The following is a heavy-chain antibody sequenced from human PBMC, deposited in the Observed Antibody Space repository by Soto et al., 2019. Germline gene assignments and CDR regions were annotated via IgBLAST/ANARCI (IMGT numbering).Heavy chain of an antibody. D-gene: IGHD3-16*01. Sequence: SETLSLTCTVSVGFVSSGSYFWSWIRQPPGKGLEWIGCIYYSVSTNYNPSLKNRVTISADTSKNRFSLRLRSATAADTAVYYCARDLPLGLFYYWGQGTPFTASS. J-gene: IGHJ4*02. CDR3: ARDLPLGLFYY. CDR1: VGFVSSGSYF. CDR2: IYYSVST. V-gene: IGHV4-61*01.